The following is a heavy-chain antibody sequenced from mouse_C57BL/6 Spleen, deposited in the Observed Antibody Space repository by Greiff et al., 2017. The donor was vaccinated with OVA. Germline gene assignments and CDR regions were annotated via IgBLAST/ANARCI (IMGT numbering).Heavy chain of an antibody. Sequence: EVKLLESGGGLVKPGGSLKLSCAASGFTFSDYGMHWVRQAPEKGLEWVAYISSGSSTIYYADTVKGRFTVSRDNAKNTLFLQMTSLRSEDTAMYYCARCDGSDYALDYWGQGTSVTVSA. CDR3: ARCDGSDYALDY. V-gene: IGHV5-17*01. CDR2: ISSGSSTI. CDR1: GFTFSDYG. J-gene: IGHJ4*01. D-gene: IGHD2-3*01.